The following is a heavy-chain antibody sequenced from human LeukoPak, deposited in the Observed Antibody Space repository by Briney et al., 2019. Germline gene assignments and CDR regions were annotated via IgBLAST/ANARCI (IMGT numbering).Heavy chain of an antibody. CDR2: INWNGGST. D-gene: IGHD3-22*01. CDR3: ARGTYYYGSSGSPGAFDI. Sequence: AGGSLRLSCAASGFTFDDYGMSWVRQAPGKGLEWVSGINWNGGSTGYADSVKGRFTISRDNAKNSLYLQMNSLRAEDTALYYCARGTYYYGSSGSPGAFDIWGQGTMVTVSS. CDR1: GFTFDDYG. V-gene: IGHV3-20*04. J-gene: IGHJ3*02.